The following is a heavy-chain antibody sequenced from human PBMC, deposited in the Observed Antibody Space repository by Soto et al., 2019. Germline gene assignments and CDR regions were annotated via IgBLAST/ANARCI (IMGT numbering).Heavy chain of an antibody. CDR2: IFSNDEK. CDR3: ASTYSTSWYWFDP. J-gene: IGHJ5*02. CDR1: GFSLSNAGLG. V-gene: IGHV2-26*04. D-gene: IGHD6-13*01. Sequence: QVTVKESGPVLVKPTETLTLTCTVSGFSLSNAGLGVSWIRQPPGKALEWLAHIFSNDEKSYSTSLKSRLTTPKDTSKSQVVLTMTTMDPVDTATYYCASTYSTSWYWFDPWGQGTLVTVSS.